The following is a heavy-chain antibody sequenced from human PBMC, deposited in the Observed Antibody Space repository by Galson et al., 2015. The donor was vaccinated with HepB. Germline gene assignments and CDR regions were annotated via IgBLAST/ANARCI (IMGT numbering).Heavy chain of an antibody. CDR2: TYYRSKWYN. Sequence: CAISGDSVSSNSAAWNWIRQSPSRGLEWLGRTYYRSKWYNDYAVSVKSRITINPDTSKNQFSPQLNSVTPEDTAVYYCARDPLHIVVVPAANSIGFDYWGQGTLVTVSS. V-gene: IGHV6-1*01. CDR1: GDSVSSNSAA. J-gene: IGHJ4*02. CDR3: ARDPLHIVVVPAANSIGFDY. D-gene: IGHD2-2*01.